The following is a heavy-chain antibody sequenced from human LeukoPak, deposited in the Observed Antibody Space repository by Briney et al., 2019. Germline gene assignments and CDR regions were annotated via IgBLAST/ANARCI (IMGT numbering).Heavy chain of an antibody. CDR3: ARPYYYDSSGYWGPYYFDY. CDR1: GYSFTTYW. Sequence: GESLKISCKGSGYSFTTYWIGWVRQMPGKGLEWMGIIYPGDSDTRYSPAFQGQVTISADKSISTAYLQWSSLKAPDTAMYYCARPYYYDSSGYWGPYYFDYWGQGTLVTVSS. J-gene: IGHJ4*02. CDR2: IYPGDSDT. V-gene: IGHV5-51*01. D-gene: IGHD3-22*01.